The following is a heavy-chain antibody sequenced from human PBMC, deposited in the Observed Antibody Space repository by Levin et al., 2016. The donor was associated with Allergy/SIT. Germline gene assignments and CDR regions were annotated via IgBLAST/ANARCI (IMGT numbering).Heavy chain of an antibody. D-gene: IGHD6-19*01. J-gene: IGHJ4*02. CDR3: AKTRSAVAGTLYFDY. CDR2: ISGSGGST. V-gene: IGHV3-23*01. Sequence: WIRQPPGKGLEWVSAISGSGGSTYYADSVKGRFTISRDNSKNTLYLQMNSLRAEDTAVYYCAKTRSAVAGTLYFDYWGQGTLVTVSS.